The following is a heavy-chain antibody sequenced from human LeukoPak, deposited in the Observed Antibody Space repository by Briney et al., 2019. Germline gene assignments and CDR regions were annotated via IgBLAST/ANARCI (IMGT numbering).Heavy chain of an antibody. D-gene: IGHD4-23*01. CDR2: IASDGSST. CDR1: GFTFSSYW. Sequence: GGSLRLSCAASGFTFSSYWMNWVRKAPGKGLVWVSRIASDGSSTTYADSVKGRFSISRDNAKNTLYLQMNSLRVEETAVYYCARGRPHGNDYWGQGTPVTVSS. V-gene: IGHV3-74*01. CDR3: ARGRPHGNDY. J-gene: IGHJ4*02.